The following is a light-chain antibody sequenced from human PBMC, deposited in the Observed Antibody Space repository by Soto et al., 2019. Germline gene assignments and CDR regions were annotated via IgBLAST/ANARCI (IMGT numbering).Light chain of an antibody. V-gene: IGLV2-8*01. Sequence: PVLTHLPPASRYPGRSITISCNGTTHEHDDYHFVSWYQHHPSKAPRLIMYGVVQRPSGVPDRFSGSKSGNPGSLTVSGLQAADEADYFCKSYDGSSTYVFGSGTKVT. CDR3: KSYDGSSTYV. J-gene: IGLJ1*01. CDR1: THEHDDYHF. CDR2: GVV.